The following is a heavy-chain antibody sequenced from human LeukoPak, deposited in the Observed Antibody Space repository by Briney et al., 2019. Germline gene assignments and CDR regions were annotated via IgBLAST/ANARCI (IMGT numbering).Heavy chain of an antibody. Sequence: SETLSLTCTVSGGSISSSYWSWIRQPAGKGLEWIGRIYTSGSTNYNPSLKSRVTMSVDTSKNQFSLKLSSVTAADTAVYYCARVSYYYDSSGYSAGGGYYFDCWGQGTLVTVSS. V-gene: IGHV4-4*07. CDR1: GGSISSSY. CDR3: ARVSYYYDSSGYSAGGGYYFDC. J-gene: IGHJ4*02. D-gene: IGHD3-22*01. CDR2: IYTSGST.